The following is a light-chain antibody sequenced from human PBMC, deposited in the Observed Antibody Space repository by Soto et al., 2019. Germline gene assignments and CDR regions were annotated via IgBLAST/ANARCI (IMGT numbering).Light chain of an antibody. J-gene: IGKJ1*01. V-gene: IGKV1-5*01. CDR1: QTISSW. Sequence: DIPVYLHPSALSACDGDRVTIPCRASQTISSWLAWYQQKPGKAPKLLIYAASTLESGVSSRFSGRGSGTEFTLTINSLQPEDFATYYCQQVKNYSRPFAEGAKVDI. CDR3: QQVKNYSRP. CDR2: AAS.